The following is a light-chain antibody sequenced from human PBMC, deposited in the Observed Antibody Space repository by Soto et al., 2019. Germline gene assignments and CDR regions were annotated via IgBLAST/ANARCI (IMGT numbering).Light chain of an antibody. CDR1: QSVSSY. V-gene: IGKV3-11*01. CDR2: DAT. Sequence: EIVLTQSPATLSLSPGERATLSCRASQSVSSYLAGYQQKPGQAPRLLIYDATNRATGIPARFSGSGSGTNFSLTISSQYPEDFEVYHCQQPWTFGQGTKVEIK. CDR3: QQPWT. J-gene: IGKJ1*01.